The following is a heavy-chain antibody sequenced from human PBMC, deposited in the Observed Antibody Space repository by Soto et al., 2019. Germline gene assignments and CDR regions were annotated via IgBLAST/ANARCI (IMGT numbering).Heavy chain of an antibody. V-gene: IGHV3-7*04. D-gene: IGHD6-13*01. CDR1: GFTFTNYW. CDR3: VRGSYTNTWHWPHNDY. CDR2: IKQDGSAK. Sequence: EVQLVQSGGGLVQPGGSLRLSCAASGFTFTNYWMTWVRQAPGKGLEWVANIKQDGSAKHYVDSVKGRFTISRDNAENSLYLQMNSLRVEDTAVYYCVRGSYTNTWHWPHNDYWGQGTLVTVSS. J-gene: IGHJ4*02.